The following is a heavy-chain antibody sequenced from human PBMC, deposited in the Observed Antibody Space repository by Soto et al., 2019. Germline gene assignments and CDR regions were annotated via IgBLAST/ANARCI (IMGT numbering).Heavy chain of an antibody. Sequence: SETLSLTCTVSGGSISSGGYYWSWIRQHPGKGLEWIGYIYYSGSTYYNPSLKSRVTISVDTSKNQFSLKLSSVTAADTAVYYCARGGVGWNLYGYYYYGMDAWGQGTTVTVSS. D-gene: IGHD1-1*01. J-gene: IGHJ6*02. V-gene: IGHV4-31*03. CDR1: GGSISSGGYY. CDR2: IYYSGST. CDR3: ARGGVGWNLYGYYYYGMDA.